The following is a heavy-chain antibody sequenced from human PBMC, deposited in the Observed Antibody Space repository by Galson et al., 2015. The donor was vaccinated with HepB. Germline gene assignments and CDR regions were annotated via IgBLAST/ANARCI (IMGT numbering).Heavy chain of an antibody. CDR2: ISGSGGST. J-gene: IGHJ4*02. CDR3: AKDRSFDY. CDR1: GFTVSSNY. Sequence: SLRLSCAASGFTVSSNYMSWVRQAPGKGLEWVSAISGSGGSTYYADSVKGRFTISRDNSKNTLYLQMNSLRAEDTAVYYCAKDRSFDYWGQGTLVTVSS. V-gene: IGHV3-23*01.